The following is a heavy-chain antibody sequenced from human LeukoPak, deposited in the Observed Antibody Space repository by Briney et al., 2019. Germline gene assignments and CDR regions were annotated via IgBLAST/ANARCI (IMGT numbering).Heavy chain of an antibody. V-gene: IGHV4-59*01. D-gene: IGHD3-16*01. Sequence: SETLSLTCTVSGDSISGSYWTWVRQPPGQGLEWIGQIHYSGRADYNPSLKRRITISVDTSKNQMSLTLTSVTAADTAIYYCVRFGVDYDMGVWGQGTTVTVSS. CDR3: VRFGVDYDMGV. CDR2: IHYSGRA. J-gene: IGHJ6*02. CDR1: GDSISGSY.